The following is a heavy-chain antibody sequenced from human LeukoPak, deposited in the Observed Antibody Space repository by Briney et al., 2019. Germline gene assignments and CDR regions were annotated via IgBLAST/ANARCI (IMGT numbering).Heavy chain of an antibody. CDR1: GFTFSSYW. CDR3: ARVGCSGGSCYSGRGPVAP. Sequence: GGSLRLSCAASGFTFSSYWMSWVRQAPGKGLEWVANIKQDGSEKYYVDSVKGRFTISRDNAKNSLYLQMNSLRAEDTAVYYCARVGCSGGSCYSGRGPVAPWGQGTLVTVSS. D-gene: IGHD2-15*01. CDR2: IKQDGSEK. V-gene: IGHV3-7*01. J-gene: IGHJ5*02.